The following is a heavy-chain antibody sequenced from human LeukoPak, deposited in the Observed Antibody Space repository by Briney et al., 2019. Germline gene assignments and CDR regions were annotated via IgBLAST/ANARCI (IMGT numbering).Heavy chain of an antibody. CDR2: ISGGGTT. Sequence: GGSLRLSCAASGFTFSSYAMSWVRQAPGKGLEWVSRISGGGTTYYAASVKGRFTISRDNSKNTLYLQINSLRAEGTAVYYCAKDVADYDSDYFDYWGQGTLVTVSS. CDR1: GFTFSSYA. J-gene: IGHJ4*02. CDR3: AKDVADYDSDYFDY. V-gene: IGHV3-23*01. D-gene: IGHD3-3*01.